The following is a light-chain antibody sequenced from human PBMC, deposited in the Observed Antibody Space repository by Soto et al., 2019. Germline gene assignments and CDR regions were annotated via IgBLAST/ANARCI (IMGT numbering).Light chain of an antibody. V-gene: IGLV2-8*01. Sequence: QSALTQPPSASGSPGQSVTIPCTGTSSDVGGYNYVSWYQQHPGKAPRLMIYEVNMRPSGVPYRFSGSKSGNTASLTVSGLQADDEAVYYCSSYAGNNVLVFGGGTKLTVL. CDR2: EVN. CDR1: SSDVGGYNY. J-gene: IGLJ2*01. CDR3: SSYAGNNVLV.